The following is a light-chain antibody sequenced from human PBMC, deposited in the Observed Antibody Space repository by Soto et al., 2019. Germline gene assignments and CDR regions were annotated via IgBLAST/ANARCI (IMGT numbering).Light chain of an antibody. J-gene: IGKJ1*01. CDR3: MQRKEFPWT. Sequence: IVMTQTPLSLPVTPGEPASISCRSSQTLLDSDDGNTYLDWYLQKPGQSPQLLIYGISSRASGGTDRFSGSGAGTDFTLKISRVEAGDVGVFYCMQRKEFPWTFGQGTKVEIK. V-gene: IGKV2-40*01. CDR2: GIS. CDR1: QTLLDSDDGNTY.